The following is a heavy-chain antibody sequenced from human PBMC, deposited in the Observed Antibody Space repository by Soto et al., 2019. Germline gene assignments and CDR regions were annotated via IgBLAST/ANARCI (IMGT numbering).Heavy chain of an antibody. CDR2: ISGSGGST. CDR1: GFNYSRYA. CDR3: AKGSSSSTKLYYFDY. V-gene: IGHV3-23*01. D-gene: IGHD6-6*01. J-gene: IGHJ4*02. Sequence: GAHSLSCEASGFNYSRYAMCRVRQAPGKKLEWVSAISGSGGSTYYADSVKGRFTISRDNSKNTLYLQMNSLRAEDTAVYYCAKGSSSSTKLYYFDYWGQGTLVTVSS.